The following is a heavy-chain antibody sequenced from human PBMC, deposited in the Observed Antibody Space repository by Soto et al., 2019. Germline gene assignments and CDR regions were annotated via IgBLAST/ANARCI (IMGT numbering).Heavy chain of an antibody. V-gene: IGHV3-48*03. CDR1: GFAFSGYE. CDR3: AILTEGATMGGWFDP. CDR2: ISQSGGTI. Sequence: EVQLVESGGGLVQPGGSLRLSCVASGFAFSGYEMNWVRQTPVKGLEWVSSISQSGGTIYYADSVKGRCTISRDKAKNSRYLPMNSLRAEDTAVYHCAILTEGATMGGWFDPCCQGTLVPVSS. D-gene: IGHD1-26*01. J-gene: IGHJ5*02.